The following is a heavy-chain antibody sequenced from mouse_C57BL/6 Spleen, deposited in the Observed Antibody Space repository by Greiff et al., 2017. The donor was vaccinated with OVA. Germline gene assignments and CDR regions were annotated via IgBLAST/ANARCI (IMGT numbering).Heavy chain of an antibody. J-gene: IGHJ2*01. V-gene: IGHV1-64*01. CDR2: IHPNSGST. CDR3: ARRSENYGSSPYFDY. CDR1: GYTFTSYW. D-gene: IGHD1-1*01. Sequence: VQLQQPGAELVKPGASVKLSCKASGYTFTSYWMHWVKQRPGQGLEWIGMIHPNSGSTNYNEKFKSKATLTVDKSSSTAYMQLSSLTSEDSAVYYCARRSENYGSSPYFDYWGQGTTLTVSS.